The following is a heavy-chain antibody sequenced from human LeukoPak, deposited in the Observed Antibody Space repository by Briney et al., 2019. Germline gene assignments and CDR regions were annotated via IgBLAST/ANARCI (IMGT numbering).Heavy chain of an antibody. J-gene: IGHJ6*02. CDR3: ARDLSLYDSSGSNYYGMDV. CDR2: ISGSGGST. Sequence: PGGSLRLSCAASGFTFSSYAMSWVRQAPGKGLEWVSAISGSGGSTYYADSVKGRFTISRDNSKNTLYLQMNSLRAEDTAVYYCARDLSLYDSSGSNYYGMDVWGQGTTVTVSS. D-gene: IGHD3-22*01. V-gene: IGHV3-23*01. CDR1: GFTFSSYA.